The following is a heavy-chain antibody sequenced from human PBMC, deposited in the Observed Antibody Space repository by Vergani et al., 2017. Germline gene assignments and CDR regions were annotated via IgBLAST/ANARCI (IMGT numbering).Heavy chain of an antibody. CDR3: ARRDYYDSSGYN. Sequence: QVQLQQWGAGLLKPSETLSLTCAVYGGSFSGYYWGWIRQPPGKGLEWIGSIYYSGSTYYNPSLKSRVTISVDTSKNQFSLKLSSVTAADTAVYYCARRDYYDSSGYNWGQGTLVTVSS. J-gene: IGHJ4*02. D-gene: IGHD3-22*01. CDR1: GGSFSGYY. V-gene: IGHV4-34*01. CDR2: IYYSGST.